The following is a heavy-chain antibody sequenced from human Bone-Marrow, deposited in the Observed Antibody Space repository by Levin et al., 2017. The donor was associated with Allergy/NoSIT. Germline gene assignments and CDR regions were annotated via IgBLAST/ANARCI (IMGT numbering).Heavy chain of an antibody. CDR3: AKDSTLADQ. CDR2: ISAYNGNT. V-gene: IGHV1-18*01. Sequence: GESLKISCKASGYIFMSYGMSWVRQAPGQGLEWMGWISAYNGNTNYAQKFQGRVIMTTDTSTNTAYMELRRLRSDDTAIYYCAKDSTLADQWGQGTLVTVSS. D-gene: IGHD1-1*01. J-gene: IGHJ4*02. CDR1: GYIFMSYG.